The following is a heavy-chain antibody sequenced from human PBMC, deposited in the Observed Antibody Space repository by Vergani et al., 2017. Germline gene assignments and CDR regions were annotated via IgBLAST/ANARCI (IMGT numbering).Heavy chain of an antibody. CDR2: IIPILGIA. CDR3: ARDTYYDSGDY. D-gene: IGHD3-3*01. CDR1: GGTFSSYT. Sequence: QVQLVQSGAEVKKPGSSVKVSCKASGGTFSSYTISWVRQAPGQGLEWMGRIIPILGIANYAQKFQGRVTITADKSTSTAYMELSSLRAEDTAVYYCARDTYYDSGDYWGQGTLVTVSS. V-gene: IGHV1-69*08. J-gene: IGHJ4*02.